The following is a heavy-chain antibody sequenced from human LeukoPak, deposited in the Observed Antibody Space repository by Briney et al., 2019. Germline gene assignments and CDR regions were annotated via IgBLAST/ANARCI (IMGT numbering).Heavy chain of an antibody. CDR3: ARERGLRSRHNWFDP. J-gene: IGHJ5*02. Sequence: SETLSLTCTVSGGSISSNSYYWVWIRQPPGKGLEWIGSIYVGGSTYYNPSLKSRVTISVDTSKNQFSLKLSSVTAADTAVYYCARERGLRSRHNWFDPWGQGTLVTVSS. CDR1: GGSISSNSYY. D-gene: IGHD5-18*01. CDR2: IYVGGST. V-gene: IGHV4-39*07.